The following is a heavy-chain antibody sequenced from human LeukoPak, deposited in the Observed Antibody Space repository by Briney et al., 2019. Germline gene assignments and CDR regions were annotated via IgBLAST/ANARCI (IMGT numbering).Heavy chain of an antibody. Sequence: GGSLRLSCAASGFTFSDNYMTWVRQAPGKGLEWLSYISGNGGVIQYADSVKGRFTISRDNAKNSLYLQMNSLRAEDTAVYYCARDKGSHYYYYMDVWGKGTTVTVSS. CDR1: GFTFSDNY. J-gene: IGHJ6*03. V-gene: IGHV3-11*04. CDR3: ARDKGSHYYYYMDV. CDR2: ISGNGGVI.